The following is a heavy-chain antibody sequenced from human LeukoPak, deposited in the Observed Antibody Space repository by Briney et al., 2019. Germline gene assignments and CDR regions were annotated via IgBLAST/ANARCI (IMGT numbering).Heavy chain of an antibody. CDR1: EFTFSSYA. Sequence: SGGSLRLSCAASEFTFSSYAMSCVRQAPGQGLEWVSAISGSGGSTYYADSVEGRFTISRDNSKNTLYLHMSSLRAEDTAVYYCAKDRDHDQYYFDYWGQGALVTVSS. J-gene: IGHJ4*02. CDR3: AKDRDHDQYYFDY. CDR2: ISGSGGST. V-gene: IGHV3-23*01.